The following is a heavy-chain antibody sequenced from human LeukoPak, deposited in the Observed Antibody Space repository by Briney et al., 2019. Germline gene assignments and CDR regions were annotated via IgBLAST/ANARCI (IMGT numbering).Heavy chain of an antibody. CDR3: ARDSRADGTYYFDY. Sequence: GGSLRLSCAASGFTFSDYYMSWIRQAPGRGLEWVSYISSSGSTIYYADSVKGRFTISRDNAKNSLYLQMNSLRAEDTAVYYCARDSRADGTYYFDYWGQGTLVTVSS. CDR1: GFTFSDYY. J-gene: IGHJ4*02. V-gene: IGHV3-11*01. D-gene: IGHD1-1*01. CDR2: ISSSGSTI.